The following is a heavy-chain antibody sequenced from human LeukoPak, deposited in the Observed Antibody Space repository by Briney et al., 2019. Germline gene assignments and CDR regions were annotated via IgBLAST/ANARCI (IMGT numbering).Heavy chain of an antibody. D-gene: IGHD1-14*01. CDR1: GFTFSSYA. J-gene: IGHJ4*02. Sequence: GGSLRLSCAASGFTFSSYAMPWVRQAPGKGLEWVAVISYDGSNKYYADSVKGRFTISRDDSKSTLYLQMNSLRGEDTAVYYCAKDFGRNLGGPGYWGRGTLVIVSS. CDR2: ISYDGSNK. V-gene: IGHV3-30*18. CDR3: AKDFGRNLGGPGY.